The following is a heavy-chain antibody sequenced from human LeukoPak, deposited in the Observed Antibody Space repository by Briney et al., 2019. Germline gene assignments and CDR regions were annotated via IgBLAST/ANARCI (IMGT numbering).Heavy chain of an antibody. D-gene: IGHD6-13*01. Sequence: GRSLRLSCAASGFTFSSYGMHWVRQAPGKGLEWVAVIWYDGSNKYYADSVKGQFTISRDNSKNTLYLQMNSLRAEDTAVYYCARGVAAAGIYYFDYWGQGTLVTVSS. CDR2: IWYDGSNK. CDR3: ARGVAAAGIYYFDY. CDR1: GFTFSSYG. J-gene: IGHJ4*02. V-gene: IGHV3-33*01.